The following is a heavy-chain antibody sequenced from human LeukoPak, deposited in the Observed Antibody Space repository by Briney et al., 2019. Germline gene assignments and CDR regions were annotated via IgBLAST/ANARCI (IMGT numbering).Heavy chain of an antibody. J-gene: IGHJ6*03. D-gene: IGHD6-19*01. Sequence: QTSETLSLTCTVSGGSIISYYWSWIRQPAGKGLEWIGRMYTSGSTNNNPSLKSRVTMSVDTSKNQFSLKLSSVTAADTAVYYCAGDRGWDSNYHYYYMDVWGKGTTVTVSS. V-gene: IGHV4-4*07. CDR2: MYTSGST. CDR1: GGSIISYY. CDR3: AGDRGWDSNYHYYYMDV.